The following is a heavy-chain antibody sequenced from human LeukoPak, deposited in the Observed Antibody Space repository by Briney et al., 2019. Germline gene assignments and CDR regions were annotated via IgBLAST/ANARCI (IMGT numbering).Heavy chain of an antibody. CDR1: GFTFSSYA. CDR3: ARVRATYSSSWYVLAY. Sequence: GRSLRLSCAASGFTFSSYAMHWVRQAPGKGLEWVAVISYDGSNKYYADSVKGRFTISRDNSKNTLYLQTNSLRAEDTAVYYCARVRATYSSSWYVLAYWGQGTLVTVSS. V-gene: IGHV3-30*04. CDR2: ISYDGSNK. D-gene: IGHD6-13*01. J-gene: IGHJ4*02.